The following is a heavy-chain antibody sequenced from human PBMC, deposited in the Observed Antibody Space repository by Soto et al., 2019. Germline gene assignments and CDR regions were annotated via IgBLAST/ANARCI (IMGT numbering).Heavy chain of an antibody. V-gene: IGHV4-39*07. CDR2: FHYSENT. CDR1: GGSISSGPYS. CDR3: ARDKITGLFDY. D-gene: IGHD2-8*02. Sequence: PSETLSLTCAVSGGSISSGPYSWGWIRQPPGEGLEWIGTFHYSENTNYNPSLESRVTISVDTSKNQFSLKLTSVTAADTAVYYCARDKITGLFDYWGQGTLVTVSS. J-gene: IGHJ4*02.